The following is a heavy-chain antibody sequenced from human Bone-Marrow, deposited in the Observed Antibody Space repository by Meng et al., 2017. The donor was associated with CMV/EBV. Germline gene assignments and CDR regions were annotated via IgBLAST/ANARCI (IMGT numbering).Heavy chain of an antibody. CDR2: INPNTGDS. J-gene: IGHJ5*02. Sequence: ASVKVSCKASGYTFTTYDINWIRQAPGQGLEWMAWINPNTGDSGYAQKFQGRLAITRDTSISTVYMELGSLRSDDTAVYYCAGCCRINGPRWFDPWGQGTPVTVSS. CDR3: AGCCRINGPRWFDP. CDR1: GYTFTTYD. V-gene: IGHV1-8*03. D-gene: IGHD1-14*01.